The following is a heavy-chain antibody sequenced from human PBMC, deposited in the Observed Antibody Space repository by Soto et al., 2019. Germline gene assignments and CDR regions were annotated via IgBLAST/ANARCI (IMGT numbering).Heavy chain of an antibody. V-gene: IGHV3-23*01. D-gene: IGHD4-17*01. J-gene: IGHJ6*02. CDR1: GFTFSSYA. CDR2: ISGSGGST. Sequence: EVQLLESGGGLVQPGGSLRLYCAASGFTFSSYAMSWVRQAPGKGLEWVSAISGSGGSTYYADSVKGRFTISRDNSKNTLYLQMNSLRAEDTAVYYCAKSLYGDYSGMDVWGQGTTVTVSS. CDR3: AKSLYGDYSGMDV.